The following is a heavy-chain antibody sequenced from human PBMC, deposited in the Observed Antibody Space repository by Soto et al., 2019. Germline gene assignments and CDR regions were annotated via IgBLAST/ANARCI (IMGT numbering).Heavy chain of an antibody. V-gene: IGHV4-34*01. CDR3: AGGGGWGNTYYVFLPASFFNY. CDR1: GGSFSGYY. Sequence: SETLSLTCAVYGGSFSGYYWSWLRQPPGKGLEWIGEINHSGSTNYNPSLKSRVTISVDTSKNQFSLKLSSVTAADTAVYYCAGGGGWGNTYYVFLPASFFNYGGQETLVTVSP. J-gene: IGHJ4*02. CDR2: INHSGST. D-gene: IGHD3-9*01.